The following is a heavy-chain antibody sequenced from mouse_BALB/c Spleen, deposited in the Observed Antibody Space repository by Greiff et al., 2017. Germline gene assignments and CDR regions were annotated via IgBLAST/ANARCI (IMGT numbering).Heavy chain of an antibody. Sequence: VKLMESGPGLVAPSQSLSITCTVSGFSFTGYGVNWVRQPPGKGLEWLGMIWGDGSTDYNSALKSRLSISKDNSKSQVFLKMNSLQTDDTARYYCARHYYGSSGAMDYWGQGTSVTVSS. D-gene: IGHD1-1*01. CDR1: GFSFTGYG. CDR2: IWGDGST. CDR3: ARHYYGSSGAMDY. V-gene: IGHV2-6-7*01. J-gene: IGHJ4*01.